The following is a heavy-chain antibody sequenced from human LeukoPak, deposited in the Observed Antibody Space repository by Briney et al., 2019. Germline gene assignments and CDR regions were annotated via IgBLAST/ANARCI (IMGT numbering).Heavy chain of an antibody. CDR3: ARDVYYDSSGYPSGP. D-gene: IGHD3-22*01. CDR1: GYTFTSYY. CDR2: INPSGDST. J-gene: IGHJ5*02. Sequence: ASVKVSCKASGYTFTSYYMHWVRQAPGQGLEWMGIINPSGDSTSYAQKFQGRVTMTRDTSTSTVYMELSSLRSEDTAVYYCARDVYYDSSGYPSGPWGQGTLVTVSS. V-gene: IGHV1-46*01.